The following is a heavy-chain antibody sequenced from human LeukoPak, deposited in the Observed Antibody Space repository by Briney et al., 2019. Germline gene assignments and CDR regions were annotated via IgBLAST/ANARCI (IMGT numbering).Heavy chain of an antibody. CDR1: GGSFSGYY. V-gene: IGHV4-34*01. Sequence: SETLSLTCAVYGGSFSGYYWSWIRQPPGKGLEWIGEINHSGSTNYNPSLKSRVTISVDTSKNQFSLKLSSVTAADTAVYYCARGGGPLLWFGPSDYWGQGTLVTVSS. J-gene: IGHJ4*02. CDR2: INHSGST. D-gene: IGHD3-10*01. CDR3: ARGGGPLLWFGPSDY.